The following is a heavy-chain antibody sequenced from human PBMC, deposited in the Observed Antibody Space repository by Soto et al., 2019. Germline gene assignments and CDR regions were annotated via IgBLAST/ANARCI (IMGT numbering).Heavy chain of an antibody. CDR2: IKQDGSER. CDR1: GFTFSTYW. CDR3: VRDWSTFWGMDV. J-gene: IGHJ6*02. V-gene: IGHV3-7*01. Sequence: GSLRLSCAASGFTFSTYWMNWVRQAPGKGLEWVANIKQDGSERYYVDSVKGRFAISRDNAKDSLFLQMNNLRAEDTAVYYCVRDWSTFWGMDVWGQGTTVTVSS.